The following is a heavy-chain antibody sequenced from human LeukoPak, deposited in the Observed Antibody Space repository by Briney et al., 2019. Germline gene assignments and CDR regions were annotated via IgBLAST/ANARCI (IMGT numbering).Heavy chain of an antibody. V-gene: IGHV4-61*01. CDR2: IYYSGST. J-gene: IGHJ4*02. Sequence: SSETLSLTCTVSGVSVSSGSYYWSWIRQPPGKGLEWIGYIYYSGSTNYNPSLKSRVTISVDTPKNQFSLKLSSVTAADTAVYYCARSGDSSGYLDYWGQGTLVTVSS. D-gene: IGHD3-22*01. CDR1: GVSVSSGSYY. CDR3: ARSGDSSGYLDY.